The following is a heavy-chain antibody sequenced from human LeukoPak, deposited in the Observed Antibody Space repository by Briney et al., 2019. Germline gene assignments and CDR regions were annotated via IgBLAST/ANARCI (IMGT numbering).Heavy chain of an antibody. CDR3: VAAYGSGSYYSSAAFDI. CDR2: ISYDGSNK. D-gene: IGHD3-10*01. Sequence: PGGSLRLSCAAPGFTFSSYGMHWVRQAPGKGLEWVAVISYDGSNKYYADSVKGRFTISRDNSKNTLYLQMNSLRAEDTAVYYCVAAYGSGSYYSSAAFDIWGQGTMVTVSS. J-gene: IGHJ3*02. V-gene: IGHV3-30*03. CDR1: GFTFSSYG.